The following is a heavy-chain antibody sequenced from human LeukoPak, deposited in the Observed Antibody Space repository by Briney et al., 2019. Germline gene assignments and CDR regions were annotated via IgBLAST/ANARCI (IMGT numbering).Heavy chain of an antibody. CDR2: ICPDGTGI. D-gene: IGHD3-22*01. CDR1: GFIFSFYC. J-gene: IGHJ2*01. V-gene: IGHV3-74*01. Sequence: GGSLRLSCAASGFIFSFYCMHWVRQAPGKGPMWVSRICPDGTGISYADSVKARFTISRDNAKNSLYLQMNSLRAEDTAVYYCARAAHYYDSSGYYSWYFDLWGRGTLVTVSS. CDR3: ARAAHYYDSSGYYSWYFDL.